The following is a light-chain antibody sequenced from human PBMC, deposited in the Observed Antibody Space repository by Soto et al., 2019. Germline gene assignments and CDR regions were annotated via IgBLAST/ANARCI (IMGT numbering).Light chain of an antibody. CDR1: QSISSY. Sequence: DIQMTQSPSSLSASVGDRVTITFRASQSISSYLNWYQQKPGKAPKLLIYAASSLQSGVPSRFSGSGSGTDFTLIISSLQPEDFATYYCQQSYSTPPTYTFGQGTKLEIK. CDR3: QQSYSTPPTYT. CDR2: AAS. J-gene: IGKJ2*01. V-gene: IGKV1-39*01.